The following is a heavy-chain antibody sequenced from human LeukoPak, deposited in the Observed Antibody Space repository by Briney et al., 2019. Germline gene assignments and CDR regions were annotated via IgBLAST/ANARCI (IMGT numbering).Heavy chain of an antibody. CDR3: TRDEGDYGDSYYYYYYGMDV. D-gene: IGHD4-17*01. J-gene: IGHJ6*02. Sequence: GGSLRLSCTASGFTFGDYAMSWFRQAPGKGLEWVGLIRSKAFGGTTEYAASVKGRFTVSRDDSKSIAYLQMNSLKTEDTAVYYCTRDEGDYGDSYYYYYYGMDVWGQGTTVTVSS. CDR1: GFTFGDYA. V-gene: IGHV3-49*03. CDR2: IRSKAFGGTT.